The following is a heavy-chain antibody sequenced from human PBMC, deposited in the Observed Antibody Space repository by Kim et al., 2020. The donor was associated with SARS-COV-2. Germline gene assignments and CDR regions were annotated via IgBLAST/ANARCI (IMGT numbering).Heavy chain of an antibody. V-gene: IGHV3-53*01. D-gene: IGHD3-10*01. CDR3: ARGYGTMVRGVINYYYGMDV. Sequence: RFTISRDNSKNTLYLQMNSLRAEDTAVYYCARGYGTMVRGVINYYYGMDVWGQGTTVTVSS. J-gene: IGHJ6*02.